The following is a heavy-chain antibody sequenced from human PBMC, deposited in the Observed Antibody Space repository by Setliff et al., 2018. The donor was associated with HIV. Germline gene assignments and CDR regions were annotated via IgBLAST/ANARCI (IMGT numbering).Heavy chain of an antibody. D-gene: IGHD2-2*01. CDR3: ARFSSVYAAIDN. J-gene: IGHJ4*02. CDR2: IHPGNDNR. V-gene: IGHV1-3*01. Sequence: ASVKVSCKASGYTFNSYLVYWVRQAPGQRLEWMGWIHPGNDNREYSQRFQGRLTMTRDTSASMVYMELNSLTSEDTAVYFCARFSSVYAAIDNWGPGTLVTISS. CDR1: GYTFNSYL.